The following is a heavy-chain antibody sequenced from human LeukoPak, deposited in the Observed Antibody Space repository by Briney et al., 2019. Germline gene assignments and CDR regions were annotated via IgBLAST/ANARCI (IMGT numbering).Heavy chain of an antibody. J-gene: IGHJ3*02. CDR2: IWYGGSNK. CDR3: ALRVVTPHDAFDI. Sequence: GGSLRLSCAASGFTFSSYGMHWVRQAPGKRLEWVAVIWYGGSNKYYADSVKGRFTISRDNSKNTLYLQMNSLRAEDTAVYYCALRVVTPHDAFDIWGQGTMVTVSS. CDR1: GFTFSSYG. D-gene: IGHD3-3*01. V-gene: IGHV3-33*08.